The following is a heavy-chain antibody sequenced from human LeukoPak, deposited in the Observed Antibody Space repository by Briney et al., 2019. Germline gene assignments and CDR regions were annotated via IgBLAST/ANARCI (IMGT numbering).Heavy chain of an antibody. CDR3: ARRIVVVPAATNWFDP. Sequence: ETLSLPCTVSGGSISSSSYYWGWIRQPPGKGLEWIGSIYYSGSTYYNPSLKSRVTISVDTSKNQFSLKLSSVTAADTAVYYCARRIVVVPAATNWFDPWGQGTLVTVSS. CDR1: GGSISSSSYY. V-gene: IGHV4-39*01. D-gene: IGHD2-2*01. CDR2: IYYSGST. J-gene: IGHJ5*02.